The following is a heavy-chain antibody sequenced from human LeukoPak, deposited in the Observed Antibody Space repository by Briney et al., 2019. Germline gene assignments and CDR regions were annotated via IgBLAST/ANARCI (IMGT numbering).Heavy chain of an antibody. D-gene: IGHD6-6*01. CDR3: AKDHGIYSSSSPYYFDY. Sequence: PGGSLRLSCAASGFTFSSYGMHWVRQAPGKGLEWVAFIRYDGSNKYYADFVKGRFTISRDNSKNTLYLQMNSLRAEDTAVYYCAKDHGIYSSSSPYYFDYWGQGTLVTVSS. CDR1: GFTFSSYG. J-gene: IGHJ4*02. V-gene: IGHV3-30*02. CDR2: IRYDGSNK.